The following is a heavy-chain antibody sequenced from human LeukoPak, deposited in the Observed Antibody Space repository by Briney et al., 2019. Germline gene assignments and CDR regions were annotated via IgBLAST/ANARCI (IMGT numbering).Heavy chain of an antibody. CDR2: ISRSGSTR. D-gene: IGHD3-22*01. J-gene: IGHJ3*02. V-gene: IGHV3-11*01. CDR1: GFTFSDYY. CDR3: ARTAYYYDSSGYDDAFDI. Sequence: PGGSLRLSCAASGFTFSDYYMSWMRQAPGKGLEWVSHISRSGSTRYYADSLKGRFTISRDNAKNSLYLQMNSLRAEDTAVYYGARTAYYYDSSGYDDAFDIWGQGTMVTVSS.